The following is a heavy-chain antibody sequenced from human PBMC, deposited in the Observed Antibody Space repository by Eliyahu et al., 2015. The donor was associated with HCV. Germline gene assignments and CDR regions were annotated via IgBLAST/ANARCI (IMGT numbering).Heavy chain of an antibody. J-gene: IGHJ2*01. CDR1: GFTFSSYA. D-gene: IGHD6-13*01. CDR3: AKEKGQAAAGYWYFDL. CDR2: ISGSVGST. Sequence: EVQLLESGGGLVQPGGSLRLSCAASGFTFSSYAMSWVRQAPGKGLEWVSAISGSVGSTYYADSVKGRFTISRDNSKNTLYLQMNSLRAEDTAVYYCAKEKGQAAAGYWYFDLWGRGTLVTVSS. V-gene: IGHV3-23*01.